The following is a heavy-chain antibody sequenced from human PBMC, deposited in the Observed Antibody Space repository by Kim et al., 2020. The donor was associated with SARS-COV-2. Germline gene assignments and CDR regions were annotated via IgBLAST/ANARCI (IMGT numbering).Heavy chain of an antibody. Sequence: GGSLRLSCEVSGFTFSTYGMHWVRQAPGKGLEWVAVISFDGSNKYYADSVKGRFTISRDNSKNSLFLQMNTLKTEDTAVYYCARVDPVARELITSPDYWGQETLVTVSS. J-gene: IGHJ4*02. V-gene: IGHV3-33*05. D-gene: IGHD3-10*01. CDR3: ARVDPVARELITSPDY. CDR2: ISFDGSNK. CDR1: GFTFSTYG.